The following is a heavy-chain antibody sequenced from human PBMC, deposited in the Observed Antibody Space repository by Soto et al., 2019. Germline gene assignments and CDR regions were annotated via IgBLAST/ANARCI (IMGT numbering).Heavy chain of an antibody. Sequence: QIQLLQSGADVKKPGASVKVSCKASGYTFTSYGISWVRQAPGQGREWMGRFSVNYGNTNYAQKFQGRVNMTTDKSTSTAYMELRSLRSDDTAVYYCARLVEGYCGGGSCYDHYYMDVWGKGTTVTVSS. D-gene: IGHD2-15*01. CDR1: GYTFTSYG. CDR2: FSVNYGNT. CDR3: ARLVEGYCGGGSCYDHYYMDV. V-gene: IGHV1-18*01. J-gene: IGHJ6*03.